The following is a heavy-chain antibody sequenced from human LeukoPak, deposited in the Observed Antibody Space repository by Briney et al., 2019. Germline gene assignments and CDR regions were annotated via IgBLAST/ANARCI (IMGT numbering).Heavy chain of an antibody. J-gene: IGHJ6*03. CDR2: INWNGGST. V-gene: IGHV3-20*04. CDR1: GFTFDDYG. Sequence: PGGSLRLSCAASGFTFDDYGMSWVRQAPGKGLEWVSGINWNGGSTGYADSVKGRFTISRDNAKNPLYLQMNSLRAEDTALYYCARGGPTRYYYYMDVWGKGTTVTVSS. CDR3: ARGGPTRYYYYMDV.